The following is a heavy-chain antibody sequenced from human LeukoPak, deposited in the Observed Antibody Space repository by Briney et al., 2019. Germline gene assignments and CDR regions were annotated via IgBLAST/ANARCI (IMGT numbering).Heavy chain of an antibody. CDR3: AKDRQPNIVDTTYFDS. CDR1: GFSVGSYG. D-gene: IGHD5-12*01. J-gene: IGHJ4*02. CDR2: IRYDGSNK. V-gene: IGHV3-30*02. Sequence: GGSLRLSCAASGFSVGSYGMHWVRQAPGKGLEWVSFIRYDGSNKYYADSMKGRFTISRDNSKNTLYLQMTSLTDGDTAVYYCAKDRQPNIVDTTYFDSWGQGTLVTVS.